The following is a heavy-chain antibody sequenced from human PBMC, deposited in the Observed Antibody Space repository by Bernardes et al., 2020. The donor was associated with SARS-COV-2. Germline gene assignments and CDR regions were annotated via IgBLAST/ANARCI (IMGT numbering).Heavy chain of an antibody. V-gene: IGHV4-39*01. D-gene: IGHD3-3*01. CDR3: TRGVEIFGGVVYYYYGLHV. J-gene: IGHJ6*02. CDR1: GGPFRFPISY. Sequence: SETLSLTCAIPGGPFRFPISYSGWGRHPTGKSFECLSPPNYEQPNYYNSALSVRGTISVDTSKNQFSLKLSSVTAADTAVYYCTRGVEIFGGVVYYYYGLHVWGRASTVTVS. CDR2: PNYEQPN.